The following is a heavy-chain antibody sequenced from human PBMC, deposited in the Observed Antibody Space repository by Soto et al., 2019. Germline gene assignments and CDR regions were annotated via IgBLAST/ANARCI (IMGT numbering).Heavy chain of an antibody. Sequence: ASVKVSCKASGYTFTSYGISWVRQAPGQGLEWMGWISAYNGNTNYAQELQGRVTMTTDTSTSTAYMELRSLRSDDTAVYYCARDGRIAVAGKTFDYWGQGTLVTVSS. CDR3: ARDGRIAVAGKTFDY. D-gene: IGHD6-19*01. CDR2: ISAYNGNT. V-gene: IGHV1-18*01. CDR1: GYTFTSYG. J-gene: IGHJ4*02.